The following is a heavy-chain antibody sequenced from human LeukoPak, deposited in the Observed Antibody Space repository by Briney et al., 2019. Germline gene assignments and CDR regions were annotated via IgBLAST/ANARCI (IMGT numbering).Heavy chain of an antibody. D-gene: IGHD2-15*01. J-gene: IGHJ4*02. V-gene: IGHV3-7*01. CDR2: IKQDGSEK. CDR1: GFTFNSYW. CDR3: ARPRGWCSAGSCFPPDY. Sequence: GGSLRLSCAASGFTFNSYWMSWFRQAPGKGLEWVASIKQDGSEKYYVDSVKGRFSISRDNAKSSLYLQMDSLRVEDTAVYYCARPRGWCSAGSCFPPDYWGQGTLVTVSS.